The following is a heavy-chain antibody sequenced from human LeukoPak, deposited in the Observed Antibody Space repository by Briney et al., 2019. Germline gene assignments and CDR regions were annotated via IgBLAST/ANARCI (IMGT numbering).Heavy chain of an antibody. D-gene: IGHD3-22*01. CDR2: LIGSGGST. Sequence: GGSLRLSCAASGFTFSSYAMSWVRQAPGKGLEWVSALIGSGGSTYYADSVKGRFTNSRDNSKNMLYLQRNCLRAEDTAVYYCAKPSTNQGEYYYDSSGYPTYYFDYWGQGTLVTVSS. CDR1: GFTFSSYA. V-gene: IGHV3-23*01. CDR3: AKPSTNQGEYYYDSSGYPTYYFDY. J-gene: IGHJ4*02.